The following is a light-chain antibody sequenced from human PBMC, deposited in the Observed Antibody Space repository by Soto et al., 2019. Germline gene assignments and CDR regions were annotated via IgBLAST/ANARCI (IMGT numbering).Light chain of an antibody. CDR2: EVN. V-gene: IGLV2-14*01. CDR1: SSDVGGYNY. Sequence: QSALTQPASVSGSPGQSIAISCTGTSSDVGGYNYVSWYQQNPGKAPKLMIYEVNNRPSGVSYRFSGSKSGNTASLTISGLQAEDEADYYCSSYTSSSTRVFGTGTKVTVL. J-gene: IGLJ1*01. CDR3: SSYTSSSTRV.